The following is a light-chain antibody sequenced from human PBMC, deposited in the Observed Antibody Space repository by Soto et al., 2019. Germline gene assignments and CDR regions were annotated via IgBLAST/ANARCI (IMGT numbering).Light chain of an antibody. CDR1: SSDDGGYNY. J-gene: IGLJ1*01. CDR2: EVS. CDR3: SSYTSSSGPYV. V-gene: IGLV2-14*01. Sequence: QSALTQPASVSGSPGQSITISCTGTSSDDGGYNYVSWYQQHPHKAPKLKIYEVSNRPSGVSNRFSGFKSGNTASLTISGPEAEDEADYYCSSYTSSSGPYVFGTGTKLTVL.